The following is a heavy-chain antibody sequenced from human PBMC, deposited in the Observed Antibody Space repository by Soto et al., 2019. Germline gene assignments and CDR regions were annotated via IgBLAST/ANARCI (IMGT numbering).Heavy chain of an antibody. CDR1: GGSISSYY. Sequence: SETLFLTCTVSGGSISSYYWSWIRQPPGKGLEWIGYIYYSGSTNYNPSLKSRVTISVDTSKNQFSLKLSSVTAADTAVYYCARDMGLDEYSSSGIDYWGQGTLVTVSS. D-gene: IGHD6-6*01. CDR2: IYYSGST. V-gene: IGHV4-59*01. J-gene: IGHJ4*02. CDR3: ARDMGLDEYSSSGIDY.